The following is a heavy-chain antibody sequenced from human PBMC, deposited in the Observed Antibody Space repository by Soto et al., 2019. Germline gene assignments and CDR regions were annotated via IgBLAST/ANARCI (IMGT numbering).Heavy chain of an antibody. CDR1: GYTFTGYY. V-gene: IGHV1-2*02. J-gene: IGHJ4*02. D-gene: IGHD2-2*01. CDR2: INPNSGGT. CDR3: ARTRYCSSTSCYSPLVY. Sequence: GASVKVSCKASGYTFTGYYMHWVRQAPGQGLEWMGWINPNSGGTNYAQKFQGRVTMTRDTSISTAYMELSRLRSDDTAVYYCARTRYCSSTSCYSPLVYWGQGTPVTVSS.